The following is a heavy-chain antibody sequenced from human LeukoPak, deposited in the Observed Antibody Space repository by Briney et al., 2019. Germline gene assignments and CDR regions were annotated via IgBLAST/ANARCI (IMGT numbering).Heavy chain of an antibody. V-gene: IGHV3-48*03. CDR1: GFTFTRYA. CDR2: ISSSDSTT. D-gene: IGHD1-26*01. Sequence: PGGSLRLSCAASGFTFTRYAMTWVRQAPGKGLEWVSYISSSDSTTYYADSVKGRFTISRDNAKNSLYLQMNSLRAEDTAVYYCARERSVGSSAFDIWGQGTMATVSS. J-gene: IGHJ3*02. CDR3: ARERSVGSSAFDI.